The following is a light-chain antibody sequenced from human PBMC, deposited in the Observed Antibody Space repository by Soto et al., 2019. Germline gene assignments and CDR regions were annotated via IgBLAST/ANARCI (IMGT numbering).Light chain of an antibody. V-gene: IGKV1-5*03. CDR2: KAS. J-gene: IGKJ1*01. CDR1: QDIKNY. CDR3: QHYNSYSEA. Sequence: DIQMTQSPSSLSASVEDRFTITCQASQDIKNYLNWYQQKPGKAPKLLIYKASTLKGGVPSRFSGSGSGTEFTLTISSLQPDDFATYYCQHYNSYSEAFGQGAKVAIK.